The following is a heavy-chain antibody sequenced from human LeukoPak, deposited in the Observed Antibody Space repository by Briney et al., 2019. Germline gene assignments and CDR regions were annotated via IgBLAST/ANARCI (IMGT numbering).Heavy chain of an antibody. Sequence: GESLQISCKGSGYSFTSYWIGWVRQMPGKGLEWMGIIYPGDPDTRYSPSFQGQVTISADKSISTAYLQWSSLKASDTAMYYCARTYYYDSSGYYYPPYFDYWGQGTLVTVSS. D-gene: IGHD3-22*01. CDR2: IYPGDPDT. CDR3: ARTYYYDSSGYYYPPYFDY. CDR1: GYSFTSYW. V-gene: IGHV5-51*01. J-gene: IGHJ4*02.